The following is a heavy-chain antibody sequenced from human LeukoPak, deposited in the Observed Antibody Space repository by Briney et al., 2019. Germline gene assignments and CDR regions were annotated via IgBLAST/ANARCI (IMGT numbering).Heavy chain of an antibody. J-gene: IGHJ4*02. V-gene: IGHV4-4*07. Sequence: SETLSPTCTVSGGSISSYYWSWIRQPAGKGLEWIGRIYTSGSTNYNPSLKSRVTISVDKSKNQFSLKLSSVTAADTAVYYCARDREVGSSWGPFDYWGQGTLVTVSS. CDR3: ARDREVGSSWGPFDY. D-gene: IGHD6-13*01. CDR1: GGSISSYY. CDR2: IYTSGST.